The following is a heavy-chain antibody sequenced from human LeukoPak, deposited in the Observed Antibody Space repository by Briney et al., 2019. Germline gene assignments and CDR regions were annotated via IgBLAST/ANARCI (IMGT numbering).Heavy chain of an antibody. D-gene: IGHD2-15*01. V-gene: IGHV3-73*01. J-gene: IGHJ3*02. Sequence: GGSLRLSCAASGFTFSSYWMSWVRQSSGKGLEWVGRIRSKPNSYATEYAASVKGRFTIFRDDAKNTAYLQMNSLKTEDTAVYYCTRPRGGFDIWGQGTMVTVSS. CDR3: TRPRGGFDI. CDR1: GFTFSSYW. CDR2: IRSKPNSYAT.